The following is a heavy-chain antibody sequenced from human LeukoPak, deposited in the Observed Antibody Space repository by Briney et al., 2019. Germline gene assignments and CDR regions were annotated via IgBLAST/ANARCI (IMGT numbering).Heavy chain of an antibody. V-gene: IGHV4-59*01. Sequence: PSETLSPTCTVSGGYINSNYWNWVRQPPGKGLEWIGYISYSGDANYNPSLKSRVTISADTSKNQFSLKLTSVTAADTAVYYCARSGSGHGEFFQYWGQGTLVTVSS. CDR1: GGYINSNY. D-gene: IGHD2-15*01. J-gene: IGHJ1*01. CDR3: ARSGSGHGEFFQY. CDR2: ISYSGDA.